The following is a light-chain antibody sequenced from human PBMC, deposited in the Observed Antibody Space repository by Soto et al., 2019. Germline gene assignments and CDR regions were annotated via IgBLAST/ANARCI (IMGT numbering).Light chain of an antibody. J-gene: IGKJ5*01. CDR2: AAS. V-gene: IGKV3-11*01. CDR3: QQRSNWPT. Sequence: EIVLTQSPATLSLSPGERATLSCRASQSISNYLAWYQQKPGLAPRLLIYAASIRATGIPARFSGSGSGTDFTLTISSLEPEDFAVYFCQQRSNWPTFGQGTRLEIK. CDR1: QSISNY.